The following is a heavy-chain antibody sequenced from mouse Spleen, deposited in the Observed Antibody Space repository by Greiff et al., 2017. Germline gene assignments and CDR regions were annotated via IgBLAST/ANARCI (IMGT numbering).Heavy chain of an antibody. CDR2: IYPGGGYT. V-gene: IGHV1-63*02. D-gene: IGHD2-1*01. CDR1: GYTFTNYW. J-gene: IGHJ1*01. CDR3: AREREYGNPGFDV. Sequence: VKLMESGAELVRPGTSVKMSCKAAGYTFTNYWIGWVKQRPGHGLEWIGDIYPGGGYTNYNEKFKGKATLTADTSSSTAYMQLSSLTSEDSAIYYCAREREYGNPGFDVWGAGTTVTVSS.